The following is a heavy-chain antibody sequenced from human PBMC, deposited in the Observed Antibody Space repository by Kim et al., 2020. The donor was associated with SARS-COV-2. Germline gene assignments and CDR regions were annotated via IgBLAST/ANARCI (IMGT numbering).Heavy chain of an antibody. CDR1: RFRFSNYF. CDR3: VRASAVAGIGFFDY. D-gene: IGHD6-13*01. CDR2: LKPDGSAK. V-gene: IGHV3-7*01. Sequence: GGSLRLSCVASRFRFSNYFMNWVRQAPGKGLEWVANLKPDGSAKYYGASVKGRFTISRDTTKNSLFLQMDSLRAEDTAVYYCVRASAVAGIGFFDYWGQGTLVTVSS. J-gene: IGHJ4*02.